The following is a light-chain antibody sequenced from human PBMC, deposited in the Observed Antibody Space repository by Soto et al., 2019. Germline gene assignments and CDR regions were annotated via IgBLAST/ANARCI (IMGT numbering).Light chain of an antibody. Sequence: EIVLTQSPATLSLSPGERATLSCRSSQRVSSYLAWYQQKPGQAPRLLIYDASNRATGIPARFSGSGSGTDITLTISGLEPEDFAVYYCQQRSKWPLTFGGGTKVEFK. CDR2: DAS. CDR3: QQRSKWPLT. V-gene: IGKV3-11*01. J-gene: IGKJ4*01. CDR1: QRVSSY.